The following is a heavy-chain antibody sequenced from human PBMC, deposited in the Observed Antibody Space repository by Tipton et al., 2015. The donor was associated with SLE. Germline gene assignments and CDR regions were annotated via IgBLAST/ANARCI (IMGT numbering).Heavy chain of an antibody. CDR1: GGSISSSSYY. CDR2: IYYSGST. V-gene: IGHV4-39*07. D-gene: IGHD1-26*01. CDR3: ARGRGELRR. Sequence: TLSLTCTVSGGSISSSSYYWGWIRQPPGKGLEWIGSIYYSGSTYYNPSLKSRVTISVDTSKNQFSLKLSSVTAADTAVYYCARGRGELRRWGQGTLVTVSS. J-gene: IGHJ4*02.